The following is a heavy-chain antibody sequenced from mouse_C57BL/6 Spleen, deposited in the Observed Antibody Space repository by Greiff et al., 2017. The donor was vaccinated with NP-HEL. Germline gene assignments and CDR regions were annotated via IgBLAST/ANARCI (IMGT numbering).Heavy chain of an antibody. CDR3: ARYGYDVNYAMDY. CDR2: IHPNSGST. V-gene: IGHV1-64*01. Sequence: QVQLKQPGAELVKPGASVKLSCKASGYTFTSYWMHWVKQRPGQGLEWIGMIHPNSGSTNYNEKFKSKATLTVDKSSSTAYMQLSSLTSEDSAVYYCARYGYDVNYAMDYWGQGTSVTVSS. J-gene: IGHJ4*01. CDR1: GYTFTSYW. D-gene: IGHD2-2*01.